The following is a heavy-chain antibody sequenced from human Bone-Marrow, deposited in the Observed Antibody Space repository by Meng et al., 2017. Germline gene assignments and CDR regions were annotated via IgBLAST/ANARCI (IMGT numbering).Heavy chain of an antibody. CDR2: ISGSGGRT. V-gene: IGHV3-23*01. D-gene: IGHD3-22*01. CDR3: AKTPPRSGNYYDSSGYLGWFDP. J-gene: IGHJ5*02. CDR1: GFTFNRYA. Sequence: GESLKISCAASGFTFNRYAMSWVRQAPGKGLEWVSGISGSGGRTYYADSVKGRFTISRDNSKNTLYLQMNSLRAEDTAVYYCAKTPPRSGNYYDSSGYLGWFDPWGQGTLVTVSS.